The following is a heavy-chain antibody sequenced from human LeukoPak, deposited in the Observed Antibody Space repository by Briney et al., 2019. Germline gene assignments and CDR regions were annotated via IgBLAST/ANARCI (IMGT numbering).Heavy chain of an antibody. CDR1: GGSISSSSYY. CDR2: IYYSGST. V-gene: IGHV4-39*01. CDR3: ARLVVPAAGVLDY. J-gene: IGHJ4*02. Sequence: SETLSLTSTVSGGSISSSSYYWGWIRQPPGKGLEWIGSIYYSGSTYYNPSLKSRATISVDTSKNQFSLKLSSVTAADTAVYYCARLVVPAAGVLDYWGQGTLVTVSS. D-gene: IGHD2-2*01.